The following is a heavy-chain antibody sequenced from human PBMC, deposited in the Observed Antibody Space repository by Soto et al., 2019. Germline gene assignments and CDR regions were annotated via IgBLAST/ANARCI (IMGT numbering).Heavy chain of an antibody. D-gene: IGHD3-3*01. CDR2: IDDSGYT. J-gene: IGHJ4*02. V-gene: IGHV4-31*03. Sequence: QVQLQESGPGLVKPSQTLSLTCTVSGGSISTGGYYWSWIRQYPGKGLEWLGYIDDSGYTFYNSSLQSRLTLSMDTSKNQFSLKLSSATAADTAFYFCARKQAGFFFGIDYWGQGTLVTVSS. CDR3: ARKQAGFFFGIDY. CDR1: GGSISTGGYY.